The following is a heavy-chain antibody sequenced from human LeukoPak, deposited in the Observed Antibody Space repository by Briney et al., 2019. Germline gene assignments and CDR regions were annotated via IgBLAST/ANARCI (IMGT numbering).Heavy chain of an antibody. CDR1: GASISSGTYS. D-gene: IGHD3-10*01. J-gene: IGHJ5*02. CDR2: IYHTGST. Sequence: SQTLSLTCTVSGASISSGTYSWSWIRQPPGEGLEWIGYIYHTGSTYYNPSLKGRVTISVDRSKNQFSLNLNFVTAADTAPYYCARGDGSGSGRWFDPWGQGTLITVSS. CDR3: ARGDGSGSGRWFDP. V-gene: IGHV4-30-2*01.